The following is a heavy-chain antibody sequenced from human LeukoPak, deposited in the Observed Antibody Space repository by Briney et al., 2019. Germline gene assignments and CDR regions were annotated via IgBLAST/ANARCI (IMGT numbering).Heavy chain of an antibody. J-gene: IGHJ4*02. CDR3: ARAVAGTYRFEY. D-gene: IGHD6-19*01. V-gene: IGHV1-2*02. CDR2: INPNSGGT. Sequence: ASVKVSCKASVYTFTGYYMRWVRQGTGQGPEWMGWINPNSGGTNYDQKFKGRVTMTRDTSISTAYMELSRLRSDDTAVYYCARAVAGTYRFEYWGQGTLVTVSS. CDR1: VYTFTGYY.